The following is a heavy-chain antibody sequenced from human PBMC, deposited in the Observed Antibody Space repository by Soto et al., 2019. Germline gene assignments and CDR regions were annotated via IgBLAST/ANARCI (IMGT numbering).Heavy chain of an antibody. V-gene: IGHV1-69*13. CDR1: GGTFSNYA. Sequence: GASVKVSCKASGGTFSNYAISWVRQAPGQGLEWMGGIIPIFGTANYTQKFQGRVTITADESTSTAYMELSSLRSEDTAVYYCARAPFGSGYQMQGTLLAPFQHWGQGTLVTVSS. CDR2: IIPIFGTA. D-gene: IGHD3-22*01. J-gene: IGHJ1*01. CDR3: ARAPFGSGYQMQGTLLAPFQH.